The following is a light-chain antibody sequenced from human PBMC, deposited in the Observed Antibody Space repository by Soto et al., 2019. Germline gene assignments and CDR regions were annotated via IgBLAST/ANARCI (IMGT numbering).Light chain of an antibody. CDR3: QQRTDRPPWT. CDR1: QNIDNY. J-gene: IGKJ1*01. V-gene: IGKV1-39*01. CDR2: ATS. Sequence: DIQMTQSPSSLSASLGDRVTITCRASQNIDNYLNWYQHKPGKAPKLLIYATSTLQSGVPARFSGSGSGTEFTLTISSLQAEDFATYFCQQRTDRPPWTFGQGTKVDIK.